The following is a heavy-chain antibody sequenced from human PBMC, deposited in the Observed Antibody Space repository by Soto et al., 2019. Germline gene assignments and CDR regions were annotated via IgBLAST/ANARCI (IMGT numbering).Heavy chain of an antibody. CDR1: GGIFSTYA. V-gene: IGHV1-69*01. Sequence: QVQLVQSGAEVKKPGSSVKVSCKASGGIFSTYAISWLRQAPGQGLEWMGAIIPIFGIPNYAQRFQGRVTITADESTSTAYMELSRLRSEDTAVYYCARDRDDYGSGNYYNRIDFWGQGTLVTVSS. J-gene: IGHJ4*02. CDR3: ARDRDDYGSGNYYNRIDF. D-gene: IGHD3-10*01. CDR2: IIPIFGIP.